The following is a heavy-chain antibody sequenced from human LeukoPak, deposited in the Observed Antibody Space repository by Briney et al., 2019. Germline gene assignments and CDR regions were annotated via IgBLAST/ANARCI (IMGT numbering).Heavy chain of an antibody. CDR2: INPNSGGT. D-gene: IGHD2-15*01. J-gene: IGHJ6*03. V-gene: IGHV1-2*02. Sequence: GASVKVSCKASGYTFTGYYMHWVRQAPGQGLEWMGWINPNSGGTNYAQKFQGRVTMTRDTSISTAYMGLSRLRSDDTAVYYCARTCSGGSCYRGINGYYYMDVWGKGTTVTVSS. CDR1: GYTFTGYY. CDR3: ARTCSGGSCYRGINGYYYMDV.